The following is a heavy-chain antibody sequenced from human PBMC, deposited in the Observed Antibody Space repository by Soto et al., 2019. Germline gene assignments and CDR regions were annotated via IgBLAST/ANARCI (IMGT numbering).Heavy chain of an antibody. Sequence: QVQLVESGGGVVQPGGSLRLSCAASGFTFSIYAMHWVRQAPGKGLEWVAVISFDGSKRYFAESVKGRFTISRDNSKNILFLQMDSLRAEDTAVYYCASIANFGPVIQATAAAGNRDATVDIWGQGKLVTVSS. CDR2: ISFDGSKR. V-gene: IGHV3-30*04. D-gene: IGHD6-13*01. J-gene: IGHJ3*02. CDR3: ASIANFGPVIQATAAAGNRDATVDI. CDR1: GFTFSIYA.